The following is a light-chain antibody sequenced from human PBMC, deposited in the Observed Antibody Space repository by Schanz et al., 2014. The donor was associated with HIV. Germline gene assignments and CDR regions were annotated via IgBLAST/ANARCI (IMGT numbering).Light chain of an antibody. Sequence: QSALTQPASLSGSPGQSITISCTEINSDVGGYNFVSWYQQHPGKAPKLMIYDVSNRPSGVSNRFSGSKSGNTASLTISALQAEDEADYYCASYTTSHTFVFGTGTKLTVL. CDR2: DVS. CDR1: NSDVGGYNF. CDR3: ASYTTSHTFV. J-gene: IGLJ1*01. V-gene: IGLV2-14*01.